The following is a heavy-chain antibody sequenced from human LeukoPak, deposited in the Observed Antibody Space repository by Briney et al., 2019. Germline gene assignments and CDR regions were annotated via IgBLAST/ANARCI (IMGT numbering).Heavy chain of an antibody. D-gene: IGHD2-21*02. CDR2: IIPIISIA. Sequence: SVAVSYKASGGTFSSYAINWVRQDPGQGLEWIGRIIPIISIANYAQKFQGRVTITADKSTSTAYMELSSLRSEDTAVYYCATTYCGGDCAYYYYGMDVWGQGTTVTVSS. CDR1: GGTFSSYA. J-gene: IGHJ6*02. CDR3: ATTYCGGDCAYYYYGMDV. V-gene: IGHV1-69*04.